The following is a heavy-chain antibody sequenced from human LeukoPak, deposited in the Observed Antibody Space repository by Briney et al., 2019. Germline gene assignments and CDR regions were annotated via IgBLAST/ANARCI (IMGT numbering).Heavy chain of an antibody. J-gene: IGHJ6*03. V-gene: IGHV3-30*02. Sequence: GGSLRLSCAASGFTFISYGMHWVRQAPGKGLEWVAFIRYDGSNKYYADSVKGRFTISRDNSKITLYLQMKSLRAEDTAVYYCAKGGGYEAQYYYYYLDVWGKGTTVTISS. CDR2: IRYDGSNK. CDR3: AKGGGYEAQYYYYYLDV. CDR1: GFTFISYG. D-gene: IGHD5-12*01.